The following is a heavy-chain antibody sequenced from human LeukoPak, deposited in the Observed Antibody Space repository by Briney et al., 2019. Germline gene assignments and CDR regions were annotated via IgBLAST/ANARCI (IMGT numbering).Heavy chain of an antibody. CDR2: VYYLGST. CDR3: ARAISHCSSTSCYTRYYYYYMDV. J-gene: IGHJ6*03. V-gene: IGHV4-59*12. CDR1: GASISSYY. D-gene: IGHD2-2*02. Sequence: SETLSLTCSVSGASISSYYWTWIRQPPGKGLEWIGYVYYLGSTNYNPSLKSRVTISVDTSKNQFSLKLSSVTAADTAVYYCARAISHCSSTSCYTRYYYYYMDVWGKGTTVTVSS.